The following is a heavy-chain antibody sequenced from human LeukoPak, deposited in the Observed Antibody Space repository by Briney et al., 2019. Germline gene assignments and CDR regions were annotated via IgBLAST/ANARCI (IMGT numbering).Heavy chain of an antibody. D-gene: IGHD2-2*01. V-gene: IGHV1-2*02. CDR3: ARVYCSSTSCYPFDY. J-gene: IGHJ4*02. CDR2: INPNSGGT. Sequence: ASVKVSCKASGYTFTGYYMHWVRQAPGQGLEWMGWINPNSGGTNYAQKFQGRVTMTRDTSISTAYMELSRLRSGDTAVYYCARVYCSSTSCYPFDYWGQGTLVTVSS. CDR1: GYTFTGYY.